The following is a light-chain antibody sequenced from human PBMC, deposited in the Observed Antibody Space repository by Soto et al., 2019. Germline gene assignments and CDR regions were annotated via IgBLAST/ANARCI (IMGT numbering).Light chain of an antibody. CDR3: CSYARSSTYVV. Sequence: QSVLTQPASVSGSPGQLITISCTGSSSDVGSYNLVSWYQQHPGKAPKLMIYEGSKRPSGVSNRFSGSKSGNTASLTISGLQAEDGADYYCCSYARSSTYVVFGGGTKLTVL. J-gene: IGLJ2*01. V-gene: IGLV2-23*01. CDR2: EGS. CDR1: SSDVGSYNL.